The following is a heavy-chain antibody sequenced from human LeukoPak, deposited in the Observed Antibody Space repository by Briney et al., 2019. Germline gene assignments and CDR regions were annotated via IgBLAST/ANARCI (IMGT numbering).Heavy chain of an antibody. V-gene: IGHV1-2*02. CDR1: GYTFTGYY. D-gene: IGHD3-22*01. CDR2: TNPNSGGT. CDR3: ARGLLSFYYDSSGYYPFDY. Sequence: ASVKVSCKASGYTFTGYYMHWVRQAPGQGLEWMGWTNPNSGGTNYAQKFQGRVTMTRDTSISTAYMELSRLRSDDTAVYYCARGLLSFYYDSSGYYPFDYWGQGTLVTVSS. J-gene: IGHJ4*02.